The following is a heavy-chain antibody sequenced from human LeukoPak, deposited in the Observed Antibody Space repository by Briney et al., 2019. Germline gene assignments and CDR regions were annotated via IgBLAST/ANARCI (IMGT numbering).Heavy chain of an antibody. Sequence: SETLSLTCTVSGGSISSSSYYWGWIRQPPGKGLEWIGGIYYSGSTYYNPSLKSRVTISVDTSKNQFSLKLSSVTAADTAVYYCANGYYDFWSGSYYYFDYWGQGTLVTVSS. CDR2: IYYSGST. CDR3: ANGYYDFWSGSYYYFDY. J-gene: IGHJ4*02. CDR1: GGSISSSSYY. V-gene: IGHV4-39*01. D-gene: IGHD3-3*01.